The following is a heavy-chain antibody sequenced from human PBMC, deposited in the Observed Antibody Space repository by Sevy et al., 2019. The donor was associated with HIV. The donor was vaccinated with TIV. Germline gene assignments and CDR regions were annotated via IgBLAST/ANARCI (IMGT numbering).Heavy chain of an antibody. J-gene: IGHJ3*02. CDR3: TTVAQFTAFDI. CDR2: IKSKTDGGTT. V-gene: IGHV3-15*01. Sequence: GESLRLSCAASGFTFSNAWMSWVRQAPGKGLEWVGRIKSKTDGGTTDYPAPVKGRFTISRDYSKNTLYLQMNSLKTDDTAVYYCTTVAQFTAFDIWGQGTMVTVSS. CDR1: GFTFSNAW.